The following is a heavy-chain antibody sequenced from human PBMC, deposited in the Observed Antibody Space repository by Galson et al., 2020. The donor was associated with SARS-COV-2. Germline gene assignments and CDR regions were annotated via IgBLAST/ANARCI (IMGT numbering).Heavy chain of an antibody. J-gene: IGHJ6*02. V-gene: IGHV4-4*07. CDR1: GGSISSYY. CDR3: ARDRLIPMDTYYYYYYGMDG. D-gene: IGHD3-10*01. CDR2: IYTSGST. Sequence: SETLSLTCTVSGGSISSYYWSWIRQPAGKGLEWIGRIYTSGSTNYNPSLKSRFTMSVDTSKNQFSLKLSSVTAADTAVYYCARDRLIPMDTYYYYYYGMDGWGQGTTVTVSS.